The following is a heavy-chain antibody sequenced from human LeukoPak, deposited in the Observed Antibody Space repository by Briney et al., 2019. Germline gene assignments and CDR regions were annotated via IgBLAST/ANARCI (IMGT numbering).Heavy chain of an antibody. CDR3: AKHGAERQWLALGEGDDAFDI. CDR2: ISGSGGST. V-gene: IGHV3-23*01. J-gene: IGHJ3*02. CDR1: GFTFSSYG. Sequence: GGSLRLSCAASGFTFSSYGMSWVRQAPGKGLEWVSVISGSGGSTYYADSVKGRFTVSRDNSKNTLYLQMNSLRAEDTAVYYCAKHGAERQWLALGEGDDAFDIWGQGTMVTVSS. D-gene: IGHD6-19*01.